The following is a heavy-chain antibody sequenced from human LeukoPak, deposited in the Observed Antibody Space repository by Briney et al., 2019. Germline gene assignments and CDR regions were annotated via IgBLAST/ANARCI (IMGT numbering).Heavy chain of an antibody. Sequence: GRSLRLSCAASGFNFINYVMHWVRQAPGKGLVWVSRINSDGSSTSYADSVKGRFTISRDNAKNTLYLQMNSLRAEDTAVYYCAREVPNYENFDYWGQGTLVTVSS. CDR3: AREVPNYENFDY. CDR2: INSDGSST. CDR1: GFNFINYV. D-gene: IGHD4/OR15-4a*01. V-gene: IGHV3-74*01. J-gene: IGHJ4*02.